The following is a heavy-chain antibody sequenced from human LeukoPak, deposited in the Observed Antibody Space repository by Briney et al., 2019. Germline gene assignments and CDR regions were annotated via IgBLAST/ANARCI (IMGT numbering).Heavy chain of an antibody. Sequence: GGSLRLSCAASGFTFSDYYMSWIRQAPGKGLEWVSCISSSSTYTNYADSVKGRVTISRDNSKNTLYLQMNSLRAEDTAVYYCASSPVPILYWGQGTLVTVSS. J-gene: IGHJ4*02. V-gene: IGHV3-11*06. CDR1: GFTFSDYY. CDR3: ASSPVPILY. D-gene: IGHD2-8*01. CDR2: ISSSSTYT.